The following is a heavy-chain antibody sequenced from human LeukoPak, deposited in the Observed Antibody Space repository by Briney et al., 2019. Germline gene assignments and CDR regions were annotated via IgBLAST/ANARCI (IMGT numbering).Heavy chain of an antibody. V-gene: IGHV3-21*01. CDR2: ISSSSSYI. CDR3: ARDLLFRRGYYFDY. Sequence: PGGSLRLSCAASGFTFSSYSMNWVRQAPGKGLEWVSSISSSSSYIYYADSVKGRFTISRDNAKNSLYLQMNSLRAEDTSVYYSARDLLFRRGYYFDYWGQGTLVTVSS. CDR1: GFTFSSYS. J-gene: IGHJ4*02. D-gene: IGHD3-9*01.